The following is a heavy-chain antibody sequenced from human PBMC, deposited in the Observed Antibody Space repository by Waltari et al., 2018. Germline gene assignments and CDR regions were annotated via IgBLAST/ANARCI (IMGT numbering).Heavy chain of an antibody. Sequence: QLQLQESGPGLVKPSETLSLTCTVSGGSISSSSYYWGWIRQPPGKGLEWIGSIYYSGITYYNPSLKSRVTISVDTSKNQFSLKLSSVTAADTAVYYCARQNYSSSWENYYYYGMDVWGQGTTVTVSS. J-gene: IGHJ6*02. D-gene: IGHD6-13*01. CDR2: IYYSGIT. CDR1: GGSISSSSYY. CDR3: ARQNYSSSWENYYYYGMDV. V-gene: IGHV4-39*01.